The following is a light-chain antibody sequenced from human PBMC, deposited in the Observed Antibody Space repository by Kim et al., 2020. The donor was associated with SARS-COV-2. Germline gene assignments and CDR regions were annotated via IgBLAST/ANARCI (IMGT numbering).Light chain of an antibody. V-gene: IGKV3-11*01. CDR1: RGINTF. CDR3: QQRTNWPPVT. J-gene: IGKJ5*01. CDR2: DAS. Sequence: EIVLTQSPGTLSLSPGERATLSCRASRGINTFLAWYQQRPGQAPRLLMYDASNRATGIPTRFSGSGSGTDFTLTISSLEPEDVGLYYCQQRTNWPPVTFGQGTRLEIK.